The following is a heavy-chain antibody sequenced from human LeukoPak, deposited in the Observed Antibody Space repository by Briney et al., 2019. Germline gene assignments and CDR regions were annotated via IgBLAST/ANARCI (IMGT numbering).Heavy chain of an antibody. CDR2: IKQDGSEK. V-gene: IGHV3-7*01. Sequence: PGGSLRLSCAASGFIFSGYWMNWDRQAPGKGLEWVANIKQDGSEKQYVDSVRGRFTISRDNAKNSLYLQMNSLRVEDTAVYYCARDGFVGAADYWGQGTLVTVSS. CDR1: GFIFSGYW. D-gene: IGHD6-13*01. J-gene: IGHJ4*02. CDR3: ARDGFVGAADY.